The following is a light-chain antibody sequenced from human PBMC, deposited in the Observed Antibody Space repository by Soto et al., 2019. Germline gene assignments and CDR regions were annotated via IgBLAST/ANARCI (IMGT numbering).Light chain of an antibody. CDR2: DAS. J-gene: IGKJ4*01. Sequence: EFVLTQSPGTLSLSPGERATLSCRASQTVRNNYLAWYQQKPGQAPRLLIYDASSRATGIPDRFSGGGSGTDFTLTISRLETEDFAVYNCQQFSSYPLTFGGGTKVYIK. V-gene: IGKV3-20*01. CDR1: QTVRNNY. CDR3: QQFSSYPLT.